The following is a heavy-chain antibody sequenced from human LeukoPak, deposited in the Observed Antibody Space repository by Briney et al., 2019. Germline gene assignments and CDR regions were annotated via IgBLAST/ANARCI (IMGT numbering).Heavy chain of an antibody. D-gene: IGHD5-18*01. CDR1: GFAFSSYL. Sequence: GGSLRLSCAASGFAFSSYLRTWVRQAPGKGLEWVASLNEDGSKRSYVGSVKGRFTISRDNAQKSLYLQMNSLTAEDTAVYYCARAVTSMDGYWGQGTLVTVSS. CDR3: ARAVTSMDGY. CDR2: LNEDGSKR. V-gene: IGHV3-7*03. J-gene: IGHJ4*02.